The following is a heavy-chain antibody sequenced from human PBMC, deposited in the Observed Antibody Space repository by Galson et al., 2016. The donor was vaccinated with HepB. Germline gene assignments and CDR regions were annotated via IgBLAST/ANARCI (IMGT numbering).Heavy chain of an antibody. D-gene: IGHD6-13*01. Sequence: SLRLSCAASGFTFSSYGMHWVRQAPGKGLEWVAVIWYDGQNKYYADSVKGRFTISRDNSKNTLYLQVNSLRVEDTAAYYCAGSSSRSYYFGINVWGQGTTVTVSS. CDR3: AGSSSRSYYFGINV. V-gene: IGHV3-33*01. CDR2: IWYDGQNK. CDR1: GFTFSSYG. J-gene: IGHJ6*02.